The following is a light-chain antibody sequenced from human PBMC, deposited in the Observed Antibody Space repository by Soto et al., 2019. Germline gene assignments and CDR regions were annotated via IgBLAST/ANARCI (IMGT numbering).Light chain of an antibody. J-gene: IGLJ1*01. Sequence: LTQPRSVSGSPGQSVTISCSGTNSDVGGYNSVAWYQQKPGEAPKLLLYSVTKRPSGVPDRFSGSKSGNMASLIISGLQAEDEADYYCCSYAGSSTNYVFGTGTKVTV. CDR2: SVT. V-gene: IGLV2-11*01. CDR1: NSDVGGYNS. CDR3: CSYAGSSTNYV.